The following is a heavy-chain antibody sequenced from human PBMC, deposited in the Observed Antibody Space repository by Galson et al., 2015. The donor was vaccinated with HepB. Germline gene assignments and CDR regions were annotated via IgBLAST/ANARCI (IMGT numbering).Heavy chain of an antibody. V-gene: IGHV3-48*03. J-gene: IGHJ4*02. CDR3: ARGDNYYDSSGYYHW. CDR1: GFTFSSYE. CDR2: ISSSGSTI. Sequence: SLRLSCAASGFTFSSYEMNWVRQAPGKGLEWVSYISSSGSTIYYADSVKGRFTISRDNAKNSLYLQMNSLRAEDTAVYYCARGDNYYDSSGYYHWWGQGTLVTVSS. D-gene: IGHD3-22*01.